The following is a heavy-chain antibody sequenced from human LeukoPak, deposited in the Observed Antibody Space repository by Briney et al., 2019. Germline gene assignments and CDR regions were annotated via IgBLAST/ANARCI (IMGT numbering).Heavy chain of an antibody. D-gene: IGHD1-1*01. CDR2: IYPGDSDT. Sequence: GASLQISCKGSGSSFTSYWIGWVRQLPGKGLEWMGIIYPGDSDTRYRPSFQGQVTISADKSIGTAYLQWSSLNTSDTAMYYCARYTDHYYFDYWGQGTLVTVSS. V-gene: IGHV5-51*01. CDR3: ARYTDHYYFDY. J-gene: IGHJ4*02. CDR1: GSSFTSYW.